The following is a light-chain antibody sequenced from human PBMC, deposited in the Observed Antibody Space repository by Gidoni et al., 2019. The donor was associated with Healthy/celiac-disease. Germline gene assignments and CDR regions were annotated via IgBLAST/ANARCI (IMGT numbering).Light chain of an antibody. CDR1: NIGSKS. CDR2: YDS. V-gene: IGLV3-21*04. J-gene: IGLJ2*01. Sequence: SYVLTQRPSVSVAPGKTARISCGGNNIGSKSVHWYQQKPGQAPVLVSYYDSDRPSGIPERFSGSNSGNTATLTISRVEAGDEADYYCQVWDSSSDHHVVFGGGTKLTVL. CDR3: QVWDSSSDHHVV.